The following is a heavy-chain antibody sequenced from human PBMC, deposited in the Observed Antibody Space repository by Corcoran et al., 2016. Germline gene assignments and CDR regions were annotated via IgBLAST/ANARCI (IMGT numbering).Heavy chain of an antibody. CDR1: GGTFSSYA. CDR2: IIPIFGTA. J-gene: IGHJ3*02. CDR3: AEGIAAAGTGSYAFDI. D-gene: IGHD6-13*01. V-gene: IGHV1-69*06. Sequence: QVQLVQSGAEVKKPGSSVKVSCKASGGTFSSYAISWVRQAPGQGLAWMGGIIPIFGTANYAQKFQGRVTITADKSTSTAYMALSSLRSEDTAVYYCAEGIAAAGTGSYAFDIWGQGTMVTVSS.